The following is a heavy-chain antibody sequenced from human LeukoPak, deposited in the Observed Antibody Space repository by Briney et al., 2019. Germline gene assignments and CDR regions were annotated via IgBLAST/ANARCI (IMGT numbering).Heavy chain of an antibody. D-gene: IGHD1-1*01. Sequence: GGSLRLSCATSGFTFSNYWMDWVRQAPGKGLEWVATIKQDGSKKYYVDSVKGRFTISRDNAKNSLYLQLNSLRVEDTAVYYCKSGGAAPGSFDYWGQGTLVTVSP. CDR2: IKQDGSKK. J-gene: IGHJ4*02. CDR1: GFTFSNYW. V-gene: IGHV3-7*01. CDR3: KSGGAAPGSFDY.